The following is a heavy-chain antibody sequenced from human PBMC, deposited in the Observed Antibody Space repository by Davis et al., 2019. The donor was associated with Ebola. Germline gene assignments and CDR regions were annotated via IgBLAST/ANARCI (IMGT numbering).Heavy chain of an antibody. CDR2: IKQDGGEK. CDR3: ASGDGRGSSYDMDV. D-gene: IGHD5-12*01. Sequence: GESLKISCAASGFTVSSNYMSWVRQAPGKGPEWVAIIKQDGGEKYYVDSVKGRFTISRDNAKNSLFLQMNSLRAEDTALYYCASGDGRGSSYDMDVWGQGITVTVSS. V-gene: IGHV3-7*03. CDR1: GFTVSSNY. J-gene: IGHJ6*02.